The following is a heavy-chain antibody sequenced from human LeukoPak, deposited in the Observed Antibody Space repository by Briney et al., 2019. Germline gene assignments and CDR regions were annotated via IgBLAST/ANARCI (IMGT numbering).Heavy chain of an antibody. CDR1: GFTFSDYY. CDR3: ASRRSGYENY. CDR2: ISGSSSYT. J-gene: IGHJ4*02. Sequence: GGSLRLSCAASGFTFSDYYMSWIRQAPGKGLEWVSYISGSSSYTNYADSVKGRFTISRDNAENSLFLQMNSLRAEDTAVYYCASRRSGYENYWGQGTPVTVSS. D-gene: IGHD5-12*01. V-gene: IGHV3-11*06.